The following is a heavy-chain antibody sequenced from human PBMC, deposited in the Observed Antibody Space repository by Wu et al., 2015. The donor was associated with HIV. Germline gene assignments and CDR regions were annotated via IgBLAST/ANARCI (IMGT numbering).Heavy chain of an antibody. V-gene: IGHV1-46*01. Sequence: QVQLVQSGAGVKKPGASVRLSCRPFGYTFTSYFIHWVRQAPGQGPEWMGVINPHSGTTDYAQKFQGRVNMTRDTSTSRVYMDLNSLRSEDTAVYYCARERVDYDSSGYRANRGHYFDNWGQGTLAHRLL. D-gene: IGHD3-22*01. J-gene: IGHJ4*02. CDR2: INPHSGTT. CDR1: GYTFTSYF. CDR3: ARERVDYDSSGYRANRGHYFDN.